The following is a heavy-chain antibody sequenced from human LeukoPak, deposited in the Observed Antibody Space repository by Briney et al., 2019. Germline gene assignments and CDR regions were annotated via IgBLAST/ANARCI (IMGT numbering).Heavy chain of an antibody. D-gene: IGHD3-22*01. Sequence: GESLKISCKGSGYSFTSYWIGWVRQMPGKGLEWMGIIYPGDSDTRYSPSFQGQVTISADKSISTAYLQWSSLKASDTAMYYCARTPPVRLYCYDSSGYFDYWGQGTLVTVSS. CDR1: GYSFTSYW. V-gene: IGHV5-51*01. J-gene: IGHJ4*02. CDR2: IYPGDSDT. CDR3: ARTPPVRLYCYDSSGYFDY.